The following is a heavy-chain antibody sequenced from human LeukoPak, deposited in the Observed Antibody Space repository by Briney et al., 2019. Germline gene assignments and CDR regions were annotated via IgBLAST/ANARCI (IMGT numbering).Heavy chain of an antibody. V-gene: IGHV1-46*01. CDR3: ARDFGIVVVPATLDV. CDR1: GYTFTSYY. J-gene: IGHJ6*02. CDR2: INPSGGST. Sequence: ASVKVSCKASGYTFTSYYMHWVRQAPGQGLEWMGIINPSGGSTSYAQKFQGRVTMTRDTSTSTVYMELSSLRSEDTAVYYCARDFGIVVVPATLDVWGQGTTVTVSS. D-gene: IGHD2-2*01.